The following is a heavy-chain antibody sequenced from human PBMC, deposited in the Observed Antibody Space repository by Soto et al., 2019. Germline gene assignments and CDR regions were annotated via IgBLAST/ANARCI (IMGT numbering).Heavy chain of an antibody. D-gene: IGHD3-22*01. CDR1: EFTFNTYS. J-gene: IGHJ4*02. CDR2: ISSSSSTV. V-gene: IGHV3-48*01. Sequence: EVQLVESGGGLVQPGGSLRLSCTASEFTFNTYSMNWVRQAPGKGLEWIASISSSSSTVYYADSVKGRFTVSRGNAKKSLYLQMDSKRAEDTAVYYCERDPYDCSGNDCPDGGQGTLVTVSA. CDR3: ERDPYDCSGNDCPD.